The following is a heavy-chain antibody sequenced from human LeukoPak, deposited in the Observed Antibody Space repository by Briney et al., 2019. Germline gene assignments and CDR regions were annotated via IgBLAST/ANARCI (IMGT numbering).Heavy chain of an antibody. CDR1: DGSINGYY. CDR3: ARGIDAYKVAY. V-gene: IGHV4-4*07. J-gene: IGHJ4*02. Sequence: SETLSLTCSVSDGSINGYYWNWIRQPPGGGLEWIGCIHPSGSAHYNPSLKNRVTISLDTSNNRFFLNINSVAAADTALYYCARGIDAYKVAYWGQGTLVTASS. CDR2: IHPSGSA. D-gene: IGHD5-24*01.